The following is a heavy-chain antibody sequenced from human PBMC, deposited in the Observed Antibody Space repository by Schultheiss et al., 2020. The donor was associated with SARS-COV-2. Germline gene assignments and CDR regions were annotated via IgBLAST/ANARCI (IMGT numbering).Heavy chain of an antibody. CDR3: ARGATVTTRPYYYYGMDV. Sequence: SVKVSCKSSGGIFSSYAISWVRQAPGQGLEWMGGIIPIIGIANYAQKFQGRVTITADKSTSTAYMELSSLRSEDTAVYYCARGATVTTRPYYYYGMDVWGQGTTVTVSS. V-gene: IGHV1-69*10. CDR1: GGIFSSYA. CDR2: IIPIIGIA. J-gene: IGHJ6*02. D-gene: IGHD4-11*01.